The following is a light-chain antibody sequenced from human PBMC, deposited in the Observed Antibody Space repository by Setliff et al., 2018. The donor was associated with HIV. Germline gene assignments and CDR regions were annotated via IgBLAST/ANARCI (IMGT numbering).Light chain of an antibody. CDR1: SSDIGGYDY. CDR3: SSFAGSLYV. CDR2: EVT. Sequence: QSVLAQPRSAAGSPGQSVTISCTGTSSDIGGYDYVSWYQQHPGKAPKLMIYEVTKRPSGVPDRFSGSKSGNTASLTVSGLRSEDEADYYCSSFAGSLYVFGTGTKVTVL. V-gene: IGLV2-8*01. J-gene: IGLJ1*01.